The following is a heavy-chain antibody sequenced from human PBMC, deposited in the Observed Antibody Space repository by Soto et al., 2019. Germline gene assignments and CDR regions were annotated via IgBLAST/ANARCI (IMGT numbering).Heavy chain of an antibody. CDR3: ARAYSGSYYPYFDY. J-gene: IGHJ4*02. D-gene: IGHD1-26*01. Sequence: ASVKVSCKASGYTFTGYYMHWVRQAPGQGLEWMGWINPNSGGTNYAQKLQGWVTMTRDTSISTAYMELSRLRSDDTAVYYCARAYSGSYYPYFDYWGQGTLVTVSS. V-gene: IGHV1-2*04. CDR2: INPNSGGT. CDR1: GYTFTGYY.